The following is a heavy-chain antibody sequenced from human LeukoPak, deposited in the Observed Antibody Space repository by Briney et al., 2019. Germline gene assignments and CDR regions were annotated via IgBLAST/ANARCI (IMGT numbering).Heavy chain of an antibody. V-gene: IGHV3-23*01. Sequence: PGGSLRLSCAVSGFAFSSFAMGWVRQSPGKGLEWLSTINGGGNTTFYADSVQGRFTISRDNSKNTLYLHMDSLRPDDTAIYYCTKELHVAVAVADYYYFYMDVWGRGTAVTVSS. J-gene: IGHJ6*03. CDR3: TKELHVAVAVADYYYFYMDV. CDR1: GFAFSSFA. D-gene: IGHD6-19*01. CDR2: INGGGNTT.